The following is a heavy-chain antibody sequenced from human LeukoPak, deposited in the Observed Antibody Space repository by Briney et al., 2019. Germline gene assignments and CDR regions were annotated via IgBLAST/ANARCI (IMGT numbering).Heavy chain of an antibody. Sequence: GASVKVSCKASGGTLSSYAISWVRQAPGQGLEWMGRIIPIFGIANYAQKFQGRVTITADKSTSTAYMELSSLRSEDTAVYYCARDEYCGGDCYFWFDPWGQGTLVTVSS. J-gene: IGHJ5*02. D-gene: IGHD2-21*02. CDR3: ARDEYCGGDCYFWFDP. V-gene: IGHV1-69*04. CDR2: IIPIFGIA. CDR1: GGTLSSYA.